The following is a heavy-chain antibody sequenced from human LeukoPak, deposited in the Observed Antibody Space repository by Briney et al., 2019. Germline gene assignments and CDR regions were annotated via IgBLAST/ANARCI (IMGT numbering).Heavy chain of an antibody. CDR3: ARVKRTVKFDY. J-gene: IGHJ4*02. Sequence: GGSLRLSCVASGFTFSSYGMTWVRQAPGKGPEWVSVISSSAGSTYYADSVKGRFTISRDNSKNTLYLQMNSLRAEDTAVYYCARVKRTVKFDYWGQGTVVTVSS. V-gene: IGHV3-23*01. CDR1: GFTFSSYG. D-gene: IGHD4-17*01. CDR2: ISSSAGST.